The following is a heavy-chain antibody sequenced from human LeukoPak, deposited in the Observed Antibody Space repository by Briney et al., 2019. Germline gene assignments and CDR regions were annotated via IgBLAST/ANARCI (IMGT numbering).Heavy chain of an antibody. D-gene: IGHD4-11*01. CDR2: TYYRSKWYN. V-gene: IGHV6-1*01. CDR3: ARVATVTTSSWFDP. Sequence: SQTLPLTCAISGDSVSSNSAAWNWIRQSPSRGLEWLGRTYYRSKWYNDYAVSVKSRITINPDTSKNQFSLQLNSVTPEDTAVYYCARVATVTTSSWFDPWGQGTLVTVSS. J-gene: IGHJ5*02. CDR1: GDSVSSNSAA.